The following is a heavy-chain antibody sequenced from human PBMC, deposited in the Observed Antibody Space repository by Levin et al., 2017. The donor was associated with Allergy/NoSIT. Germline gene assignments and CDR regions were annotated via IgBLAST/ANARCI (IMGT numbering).Heavy chain of an antibody. CDR2: INPNSGGT. D-gene: IGHD2-2*01. V-gene: IGHV1-2*02. Sequence: ASVKVSCKASGYTFTGYYMHWVRQAPGQGLEWMGWINPNSGGTNYAQKFQGRVTMTRDTSISTAYMELSRLRSDDTAVYYCARVGILSGYCSSTSCSYYYFDYWGQGTLVTVSS. J-gene: IGHJ4*02. CDR1: GYTFTGYY. CDR3: ARVGILSGYCSSTSCSYYYFDY.